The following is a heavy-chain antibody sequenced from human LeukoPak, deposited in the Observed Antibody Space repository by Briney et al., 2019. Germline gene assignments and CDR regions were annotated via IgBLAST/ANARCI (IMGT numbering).Heavy chain of an antibody. Sequence: PGGSLRLSCAASGFTVSSNYMSWVRQAPGKGLEWVSVIYSVGSTYYADSVKGRFTISRDNAKNSLYLQMNSLRAEDTAVYYCARAPTVTTTFNYYYYYMDVWGKGTTVTISS. CDR3: ARAPTVTTTFNYYYYYMDV. CDR1: GFTVSSNY. J-gene: IGHJ6*03. D-gene: IGHD4-17*01. V-gene: IGHV3-53*01. CDR2: IYSVGST.